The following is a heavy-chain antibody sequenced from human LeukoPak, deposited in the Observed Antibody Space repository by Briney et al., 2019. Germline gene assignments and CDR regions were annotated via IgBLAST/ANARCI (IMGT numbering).Heavy chain of an antibody. CDR1: GFTFSSYE. J-gene: IGHJ4*02. CDR3: AKSGWLRLDY. V-gene: IGHV3-48*03. Sequence: PGGSLRLSCAASGFTFSSYEMNWVRQAPGKGLEWVSYISSSGSTIYYADSVKDRFTISRDNSKNTLYLHMNSLRAEDTAVYYCAKSGWLRLDYWGQGTLVTVSS. CDR2: ISSSGSTI. D-gene: IGHD5-12*01.